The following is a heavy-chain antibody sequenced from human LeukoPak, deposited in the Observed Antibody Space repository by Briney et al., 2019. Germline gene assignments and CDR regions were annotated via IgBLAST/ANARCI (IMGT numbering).Heavy chain of an antibody. D-gene: IGHD1-26*01. CDR1: RFTFNSYA. J-gene: IGHJ4*02. V-gene: IGHV3-23*01. CDR2: IGGSGVIT. Sequence: GGSLRLSCAASRFTFNSYAMSWVRQAPGQGREWDSGIGGSGVITYYADSVKGRFTLSRDNSKNTLYLQMNSVTAEDTAVYYRAKFLGSHIRSYFDFWGQGTLVTVSS. CDR3: AKFLGSHIRSYFDF.